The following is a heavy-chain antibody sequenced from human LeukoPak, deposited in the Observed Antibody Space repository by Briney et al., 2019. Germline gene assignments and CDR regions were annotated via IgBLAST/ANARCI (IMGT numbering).Heavy chain of an antibody. CDR1: GFTFSDYY. V-gene: IGHV3-11*01. CDR2: ISSSGSTI. D-gene: IGHD3-9*01. J-gene: IGHJ4*02. CDR3: ARGKLRYFDWLLFQSTVDY. Sequence: GGSLRLSCAASGFTFSDYYMSWIRQAPGKGLEWVSYISSSGSTIYYADSVKGRFTISRDNAKNSLYLQMNSLRAEDTAVYYCARGKLRYFDWLLFQSTVDYWGQGTLVTVSS.